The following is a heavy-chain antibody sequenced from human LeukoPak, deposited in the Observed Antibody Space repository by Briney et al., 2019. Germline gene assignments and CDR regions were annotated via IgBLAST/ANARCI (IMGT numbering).Heavy chain of an antibody. CDR1: GFTFDAYA. D-gene: IGHD1-26*01. CDR2: ISWNSYDI. Sequence: GGSLRLSCAASGFTFDAYAMQWVRQPPGKGLEWVSGISWNSYDIGYADSVKGRFNISRDNAKNSLYLQMNSLRAEDMALYYCAKGVGTSYHYHMDVWGKGTTVIVSS. V-gene: IGHV3-9*03. J-gene: IGHJ6*03. CDR3: AKGVGTSYHYHMDV.